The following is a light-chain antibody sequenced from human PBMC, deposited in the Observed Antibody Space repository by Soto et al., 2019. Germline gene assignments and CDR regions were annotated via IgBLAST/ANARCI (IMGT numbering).Light chain of an antibody. V-gene: IGLV2-8*01. Sequence: QSALTQPPSASGSPGQAVTISCTGTSTDGGGYDYVSWYQQHPGKVPKLMIYEVNKRPSGVPDRFSGSKSGKTDNLTVSGLQTEDEADYYCTLYARGNIVCGSATKVTV. CDR2: EVN. J-gene: IGLJ1*01. CDR1: STDGGGYDY. CDR3: TLYARGNIV.